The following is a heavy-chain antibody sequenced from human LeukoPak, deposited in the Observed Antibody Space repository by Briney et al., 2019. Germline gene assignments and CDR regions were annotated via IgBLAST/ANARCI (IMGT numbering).Heavy chain of an antibody. Sequence: GGSLRLSCAASGFTFSSYSMNWVRRAPGKGLEWVSSISSSSSFIYYADSVKGRFTISRDNAKNSLYLQMNSLRAEDTAVYYCARAAFFGALLHTYYFDYWGQRTLVTVSS. CDR2: ISSSSSFI. CDR3: ARAAFFGALLHTYYFDY. CDR1: GFTFSSYS. V-gene: IGHV3-21*01. D-gene: IGHD3-10*01. J-gene: IGHJ4*02.